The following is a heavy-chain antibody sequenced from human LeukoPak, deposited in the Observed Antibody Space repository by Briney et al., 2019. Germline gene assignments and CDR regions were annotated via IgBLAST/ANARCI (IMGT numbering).Heavy chain of an antibody. CDR3: ARERGYDFWSGSRVLFDY. CDR2: ISSSGNTI. D-gene: IGHD3-3*01. V-gene: IGHV3-11*04. J-gene: IGHJ4*02. CDR1: GFTFSDYY. Sequence: GRSLRLSCAASGFTFSDYYMSWIRQAPGKGREWVSYISSSGNTIYYADSVKGRFTISRDNAKNSLYLQMNSLRAEDTAVYYCARERGYDFWSGSRVLFDYWGQGTLVTVSS.